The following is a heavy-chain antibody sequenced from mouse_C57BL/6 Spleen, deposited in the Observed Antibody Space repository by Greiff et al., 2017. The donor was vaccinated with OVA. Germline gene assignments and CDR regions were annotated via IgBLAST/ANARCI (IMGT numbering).Heavy chain of an antibody. J-gene: IGHJ1*03. CDR1: GYTFTDYN. D-gene: IGHD1-1*01. V-gene: IGHV1-22*01. CDR3: ARNYGSSRAYFDV. CDR2: INPNNGGT. Sequence: VVEPGASVKLSCKASGYTFTDYNMHWVKQSHGKSLEWIGYINPNNGGTSYNQKFKGKATLTVNKSSSTAYMELRSLTSEDSAVYYCARNYGSSRAYFDVWGTGTTVTVSS.